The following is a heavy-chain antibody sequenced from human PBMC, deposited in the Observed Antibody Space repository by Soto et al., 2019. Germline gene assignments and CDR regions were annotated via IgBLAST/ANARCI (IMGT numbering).Heavy chain of an antibody. Sequence: QVQLQESGPGLVKPSGTLCLTCAVFGGSISNRNWWTWVRQPPGKGLDWIGEIFHSGSTNYNSCLMGRVTISVEQANNQFSLKLISVTAADTAVYYCAHRPIVGAAIWGQGTLVTVSS. V-gene: IGHV4-4*02. J-gene: IGHJ4*02. CDR1: GGSISNRNW. D-gene: IGHD1-26*01. CDR3: AHRPIVGAAI. CDR2: IFHSGST.